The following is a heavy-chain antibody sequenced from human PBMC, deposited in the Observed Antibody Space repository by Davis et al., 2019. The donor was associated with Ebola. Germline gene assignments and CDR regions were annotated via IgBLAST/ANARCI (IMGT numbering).Heavy chain of an antibody. V-gene: IGHV1-2*06. D-gene: IGHD6-13*01. Sequence: AASVKVSCKASGYTFTGYYMHWVRQAPGQGLEWMGRINPNSGGTNYAQKFQGRVTMTRDTSISTAYMELSRLRADDTAVYYCARGAIAASGNPHLGHWGQGTLVTVST. J-gene: IGHJ4*02. CDR2: INPNSGGT. CDR3: ARGAIAASGNPHLGH. CDR1: GYTFTGYY.